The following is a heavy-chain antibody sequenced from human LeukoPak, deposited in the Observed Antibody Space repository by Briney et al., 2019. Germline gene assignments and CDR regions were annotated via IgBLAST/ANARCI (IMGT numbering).Heavy chain of an antibody. CDR1: GYTFTGYF. CDR3: ARAALYYSGSSSYSGDV. V-gene: IGHV1-18*04. J-gene: IGHJ3*01. CDR2: ISTYNGNT. Sequence: ASVKVSCKASGYTFTGYFMHWLRQAPGQGLEWMGWISTYNGNTNYAQNLQGRVTMTTDTSTSTAYMELRSLRSDDTAVYYCARAALYYSGSSSYSGDVWGQGTMVTVSS. D-gene: IGHD3-10*01.